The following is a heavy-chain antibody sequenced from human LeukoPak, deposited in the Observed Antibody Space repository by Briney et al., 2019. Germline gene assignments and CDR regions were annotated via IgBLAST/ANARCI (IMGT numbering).Heavy chain of an antibody. J-gene: IGHJ6*02. CDR2: IYTGGST. CDR1: GFTVSSTH. D-gene: IGHD3-10*01. CDR3: ASPYYYGSGSYDVHYYYGLDV. Sequence: GGSLRLSCADAGFTVSSTHMSWVRQAPGKGLEWVSVIYTGGSTYHADSVKGRFTTSRDNSENTLYLQMNSLRAEDTAVYYCASPYYYGSGSYDVHYYYGLDVWGQGTTVTVSS. V-gene: IGHV3-53*01.